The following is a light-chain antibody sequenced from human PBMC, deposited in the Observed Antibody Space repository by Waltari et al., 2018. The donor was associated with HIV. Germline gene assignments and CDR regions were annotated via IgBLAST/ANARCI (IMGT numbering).Light chain of an antibody. Sequence: QSALTQPASVSGSPGQSITISCTGTSSDVGDYNYVSWFQQHPGKSPKVVIFEVNNRPSGVSNRFSGSKAGNTASLTISGLQAEDEADYYCSSYTNSNTYVFGGGTKLTVL. V-gene: IGLV2-14*01. CDR1: SSDVGDYNY. CDR2: EVN. CDR3: SSYTNSNTYV. J-gene: IGLJ3*02.